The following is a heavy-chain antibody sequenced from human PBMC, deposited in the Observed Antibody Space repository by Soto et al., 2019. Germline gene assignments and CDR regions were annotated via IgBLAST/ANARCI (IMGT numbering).Heavy chain of an antibody. CDR3: ASASYDSSTDYLDY. CDR2: IYYSGST. V-gene: IGHV4-30-4*01. CDR1: GASISSGDYY. J-gene: IGHJ4*01. Sequence: SETLSLTCTVSGASISSGDYYWTWIRQPPGKGLEWIGSIYYSGSTYYNPSLKSRVTISVDTSNNQFSLKLSSVTAADTAVYDCASASYDSSTDYLDYWGHGTLVTVSS. D-gene: IGHD3-22*01.